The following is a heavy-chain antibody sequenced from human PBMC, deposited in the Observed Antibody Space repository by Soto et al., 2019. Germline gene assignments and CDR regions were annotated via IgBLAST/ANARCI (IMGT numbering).Heavy chain of an antibody. J-gene: IGHJ4*02. V-gene: IGHV4-59*01. D-gene: IGHD3-3*01. Sequence: SETLSLTCTVSGGSISSYYWSWIRQPPGKGLEWIGYIYYSGSTNYNPSLKSRVTISVDTSKNQFSLKLSSVTAADTAVYYCARGQTIFGVVTFDYWGQGTLVTVSS. CDR3: ARGQTIFGVVTFDY. CDR1: GGSISSYY. CDR2: IYYSGST.